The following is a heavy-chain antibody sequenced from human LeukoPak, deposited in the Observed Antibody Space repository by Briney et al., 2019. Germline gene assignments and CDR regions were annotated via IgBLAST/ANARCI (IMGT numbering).Heavy chain of an antibody. CDR3: ARDSLKTVTNAFDI. CDR1: GFTFSSYG. J-gene: IGHJ3*02. Sequence: PGRSLGLSCAASGFTFSSYGMHWVRQAPGKGLEWVAVIWYDGSNKYYADSVKGRFTISRDNSKNTLYLQMNSLRAEDTAVYYCARDSLKTVTNAFDIWGQGTMVTVSS. D-gene: IGHD4-17*01. V-gene: IGHV3-33*01. CDR2: IWYDGSNK.